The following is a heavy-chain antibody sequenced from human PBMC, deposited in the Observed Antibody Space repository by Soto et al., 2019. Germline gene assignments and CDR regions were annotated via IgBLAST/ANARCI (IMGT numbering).Heavy chain of an antibody. CDR3: ARRYCSSASCPRNYYGMDV. CDR2: IDPIDSYT. D-gene: IGHD2-2*01. J-gene: IGHJ6*02. V-gene: IGHV5-10-1*01. CDR1: GYNFASYW. Sequence: RGESLKISCQGSGYNFASYWISWVRQMPGKGLEWMGRIDPIDSYTNYSPSFQGHVTISADKSISTAYLQWSSLKASDTAMYYCARRYCSSASCPRNYYGMDVWGQGTTVTVYS.